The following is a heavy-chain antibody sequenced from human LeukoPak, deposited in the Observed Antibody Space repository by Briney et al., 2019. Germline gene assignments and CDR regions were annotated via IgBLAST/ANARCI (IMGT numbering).Heavy chain of an antibody. Sequence: PGGSLRLSCAASGFTFSSFSMSWVRQAPGKGLEWVSSISDDSNYIYYADSVEGRFTISRDNAKNSLYLQLSTLRAEDTAVYYCAKDSQYYDFWSRYNYYYYYMDVWGKGTTVTVSS. CDR2: ISDDSNYI. CDR1: GFTFSSFS. V-gene: IGHV3-21*04. CDR3: AKDSQYYDFWSRYNYYYYYMDV. D-gene: IGHD3-3*01. J-gene: IGHJ6*03.